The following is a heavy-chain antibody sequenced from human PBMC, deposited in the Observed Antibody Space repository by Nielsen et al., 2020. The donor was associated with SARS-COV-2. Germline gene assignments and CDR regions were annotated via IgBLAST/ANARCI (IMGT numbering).Heavy chain of an antibody. CDR3: VRERSYGNYVGANYFDS. Sequence: GESLKISCAASGFTFSSYGMHWVRQAPGKGLEWVAVISYDGSNKYYGDSVRGRFTISRDNSKNTLYLQMNSLKADDTAVYYCVRERSYGNYVGANYFDSWGQGTLVTVSS. D-gene: IGHD4-11*01. CDR1: GFTFSSYG. CDR2: ISYDGSNK. V-gene: IGHV3-30*03. J-gene: IGHJ5*01.